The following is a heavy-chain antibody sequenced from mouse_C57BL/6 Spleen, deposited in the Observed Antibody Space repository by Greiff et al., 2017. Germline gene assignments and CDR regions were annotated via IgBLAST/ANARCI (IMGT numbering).Heavy chain of an antibody. CDR1: GYSFTDYN. CDR2: INPNYGTT. J-gene: IGHJ3*01. CDR3: AREGNYDYDEPWFAY. D-gene: IGHD2-4*01. Sequence: VQLKESGPELVKPGASVKISCKASGYSFTDYNMNWVKQSNGKSLEWIGVINPNYGTTSYNQKFKGKATLTVDQSSSTAYMQLNSLTSEDSAVYYCAREGNYDYDEPWFAYWGQGTLVTVSA. V-gene: IGHV1-39*01.